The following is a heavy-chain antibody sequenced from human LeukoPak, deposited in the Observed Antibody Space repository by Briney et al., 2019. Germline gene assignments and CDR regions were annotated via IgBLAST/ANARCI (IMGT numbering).Heavy chain of an antibody. D-gene: IGHD6-13*01. CDR1: GFTFSSYA. V-gene: IGHV3-23*01. Sequence: GGSLRLSCAASGFTFSSYAMSWVRQAPGKGLEWVSAISGSGGSTYYADSVKGRFTIFRDNSKNTLYLQMNSLRAEDTAVYYCAKDSPSQGIAAAGRAAPLGYWGQGTLVTVSS. CDR3: AKDSPSQGIAAAGRAAPLGY. J-gene: IGHJ4*02. CDR2: ISGSGGST.